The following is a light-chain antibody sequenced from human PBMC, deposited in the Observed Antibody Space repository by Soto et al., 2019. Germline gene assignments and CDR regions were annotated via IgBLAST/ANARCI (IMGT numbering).Light chain of an antibody. CDR3: QQYDNWPLT. CDR2: GAS. V-gene: IGKV3-15*01. J-gene: IGKJ4*01. Sequence: QSPTTLSLSPGERATPSCKASQSINNNLAWYQRTPGQAPRLLIYGASTRATGIPDRFSGSGSGTEFTLTISSLQSEDFAAYFCQQYDNWPLTFGGGTKVDIK. CDR1: QSINNN.